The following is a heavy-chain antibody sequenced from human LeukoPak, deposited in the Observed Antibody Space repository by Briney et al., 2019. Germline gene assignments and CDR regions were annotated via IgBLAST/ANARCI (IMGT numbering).Heavy chain of an antibody. CDR2: IYYSWNT. CDR3: ARRGLSSGYSSRWTGFWFDY. Sequence: PSETLSLTCSVCGGSISRYYGSWIRQPRGKGLEWIWYIYYSWNTNLNRSRKSRVTISVDTSKNHFSVKLRSVTAADTAGYYGARRGLSSGYSSRWTGFWFDYWGQGTLVTVSS. V-gene: IGHV4-59*08. D-gene: IGHD6-13*01. CDR1: GGSISRYY. J-gene: IGHJ4*02.